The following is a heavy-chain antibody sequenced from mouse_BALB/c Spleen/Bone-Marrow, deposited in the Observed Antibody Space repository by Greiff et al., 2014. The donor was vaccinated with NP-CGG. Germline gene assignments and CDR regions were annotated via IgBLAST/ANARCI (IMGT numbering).Heavy chain of an antibody. V-gene: IGHV14-3*02. D-gene: IGHD4-1*01. CDR2: IDPANGNT. Sequence: EVQLQQSGAELVKPGASVKLSCTASGFNIKDTYMRWVEQRPEQGLEWIGRIDPANGNTKYDPKFQGKATITADTSSNTAYLQLSSLTSEDTAVYYCARWEYYAMDYWGQGTSVTVSS. CDR3: ARWEYYAMDY. J-gene: IGHJ4*01. CDR1: GFNIKDTY.